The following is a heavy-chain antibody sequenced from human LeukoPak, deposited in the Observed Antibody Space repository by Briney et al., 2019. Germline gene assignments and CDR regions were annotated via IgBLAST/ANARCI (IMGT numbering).Heavy chain of an antibody. CDR1: GYTLTELS. V-gene: IGHV1-24*01. CDR2: FDPEDGET. D-gene: IGHD3-9*01. Sequence: ASVKVSCKVSGYTLTELSMDWVRQAPGKGLEWMGGFDPEDGETIYAQKFQGRVTMTEDTSTDTAYMELSSLRSEDTAVYYCATGGHRGEPSSYYDILTGYYNDGGDFDYWGQGTLVTVSS. J-gene: IGHJ4*02. CDR3: ATGGHRGEPSSYYDILTGYYNDGGDFDY.